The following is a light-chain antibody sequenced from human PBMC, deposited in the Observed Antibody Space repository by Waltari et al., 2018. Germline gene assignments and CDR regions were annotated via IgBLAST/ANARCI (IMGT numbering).Light chain of an antibody. CDR1: SSDIGWNKY. Sequence: QHAPPQPPSASGSAGQSVTISCNDNSSDIGWNKYDSWYRQHPGKGPYLLIYEVNTRPSGIPIRFSGSKSGNTASLTVSGLQAEDEADYYCSSYAGSNNLVFGTGTKVTVL. CDR3: SSYAGSNNLV. J-gene: IGLJ1*01. V-gene: IGLV2-8*01. CDR2: EVN.